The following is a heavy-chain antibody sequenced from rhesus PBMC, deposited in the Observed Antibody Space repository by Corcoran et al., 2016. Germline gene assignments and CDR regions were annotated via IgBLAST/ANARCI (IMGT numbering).Heavy chain of an antibody. V-gene: IGHV4S12*01. CDR1: GGSISGGYYY. D-gene: IGHD5-36*01. Sequence: QVKLQESGPGLVKPLETLSLTCGVSGGSISGGYYYWNWIRQPPGKGLEWIGGIYGSGENTYYNPSLKSRVTISKDTSRNQFSLNLSSVTAADTAVYYCAREPMATADSDFWGQGVLVTVSS. CDR2: IYGSGENT. J-gene: IGHJ4*01. CDR3: AREPMATADSDF.